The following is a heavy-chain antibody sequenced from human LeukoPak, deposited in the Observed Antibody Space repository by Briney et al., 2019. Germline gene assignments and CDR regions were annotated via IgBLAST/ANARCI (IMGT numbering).Heavy chain of an antibody. J-gene: IGHJ6*03. CDR1: GFTFSSYA. CDR2: ISGSGGST. Sequence: GGSLRLSXAASGFTFSSYAMSWVRQAPGKGLEWVSAISGSGGSTYYADSVKGRFTISRDNSKNTLYLQMNSLRAEDTAVYYCAKDTCSSTSCYFIYYYYMDVWGKGTTVTVSS. D-gene: IGHD2-2*01. CDR3: AKDTCSSTSCYFIYYYYMDV. V-gene: IGHV3-23*01.